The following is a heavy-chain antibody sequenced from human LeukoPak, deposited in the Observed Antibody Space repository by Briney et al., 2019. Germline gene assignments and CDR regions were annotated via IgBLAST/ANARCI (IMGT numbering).Heavy chain of an antibody. V-gene: IGHV3-23*01. CDR3: AKDLYCSSTSCPEDFYYYYGMDV. CDR1: GFTFSSYA. D-gene: IGHD2-2*01. J-gene: IGHJ6*02. CDR2: ISGSGGST. Sequence: GGSLRLSCAASGFTFSSYAMSWVRQAPGKGLEWVSAISGSGGSTYYADSVKGRFTISRDNSKNTLYLQMNSLRAEDAAVYYCAKDLYCSSTSCPEDFYYYYGMDVWGQGTTVTVSS.